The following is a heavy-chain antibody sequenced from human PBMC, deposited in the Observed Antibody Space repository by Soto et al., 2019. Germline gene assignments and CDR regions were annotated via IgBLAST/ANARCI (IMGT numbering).Heavy chain of an antibody. V-gene: IGHV3-48*02. Sequence: EVHLVESGGGSVQPGGSLRLSCAASGFTFNSYSMHWVRQAPGKGLEWVSYITGSSSAIYYADSVKGRFTISRDNAKNSLSLQMNSLRDEDTAVYYCARGYCNGGSCYPGIYWGQGTLGCVSS. J-gene: IGHJ4*02. D-gene: IGHD2-15*01. CDR1: GFTFNSYS. CDR3: ARGYCNGGSCYPGIY. CDR2: ITGSSSAI.